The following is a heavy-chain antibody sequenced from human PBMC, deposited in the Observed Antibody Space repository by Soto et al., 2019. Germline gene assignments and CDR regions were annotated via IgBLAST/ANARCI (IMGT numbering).Heavy chain of an antibody. CDR3: ARAFPAHGDDFLEK. V-gene: IGHV3-33*01. CDR1: GFTFSSYG. J-gene: IGHJ4*01. CDR2: IWYDGSNK. Sequence: GGSLRLSCAASGFTFSSYGMHWVRQAPGKGLEWVAVIWYDGSNKYYADSVKGRFTISRDNSKNTLYLQMNSLRAEDTAVYYCARAFPAHGDDFLEKWGPGTLVTASS. D-gene: IGHD4-17*01.